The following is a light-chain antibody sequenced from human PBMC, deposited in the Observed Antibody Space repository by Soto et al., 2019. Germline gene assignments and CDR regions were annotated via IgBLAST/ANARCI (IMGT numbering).Light chain of an antibody. Sequence: QAVVTQEPSLTVSPGGTVTLTCASSTGPVTNNYYPTWFQQKPGQAPRALIYSASRKHSWTPARFSGFLTGGKAALTLSGVQPEDEADYYCLLYSGGLVVFGGGTKLTVL. CDR2: SAS. J-gene: IGLJ2*01. V-gene: IGLV7-43*01. CDR1: TGPVTNNYY. CDR3: LLYSGGLVV.